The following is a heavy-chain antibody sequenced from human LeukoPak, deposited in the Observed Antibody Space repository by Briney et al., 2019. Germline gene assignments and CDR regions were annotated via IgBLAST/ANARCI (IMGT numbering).Heavy chain of an antibody. J-gene: IGHJ5*02. V-gene: IGHV3-21*01. Sequence: GGSLRLSCAASGFTFSSYSMNWVRQAPGKGLEWVSSISSSSSYIYYADSVKGRFTISRDNAKSSLYLQMNSLRAEDTAVYYCARRRYSGSYVGLDPWGQGTLVTVSS. CDR2: ISSSSSYI. CDR1: GFTFSSYS. D-gene: IGHD1-26*01. CDR3: ARRRYSGSYVGLDP.